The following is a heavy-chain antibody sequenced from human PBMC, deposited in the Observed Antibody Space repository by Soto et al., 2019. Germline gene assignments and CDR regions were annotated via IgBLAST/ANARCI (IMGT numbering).Heavy chain of an antibody. CDR1: GYTFTSYD. J-gene: IGHJ5*01. CDR2: MNPNSGNT. CDR3: SKACEYSGCVWFDS. D-gene: IGHD5-12*01. V-gene: IGHV1-8*01. Sequence: QVQLVQSGAEVKKPGASVKVSCKASGYTFTSYDINWVRQATGQGLEWMGWMNPNSGNTGYAQKFQGRVTMTRNTSISTSYMELSSWRSADTAVYYGSKACEYSGCVWFDSCDQGTLVTVSS.